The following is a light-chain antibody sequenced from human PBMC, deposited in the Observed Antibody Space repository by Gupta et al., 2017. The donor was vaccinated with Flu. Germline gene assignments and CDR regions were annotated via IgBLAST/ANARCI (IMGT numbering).Light chain of an antibody. V-gene: IGKV3-20*01. J-gene: IGKJ4*01. CDR1: QSVSSSY. CDR2: GAS. Sequence: PGTLSLSPGERATLSCRASQSVSSSYLAWYQQKPGQAPRLLIYGASSRATGIPDRFSGSGSGTDFTLTISRLEPEDFAVYYCQQYGSSFGGGTKVEIK. CDR3: QQYGSS.